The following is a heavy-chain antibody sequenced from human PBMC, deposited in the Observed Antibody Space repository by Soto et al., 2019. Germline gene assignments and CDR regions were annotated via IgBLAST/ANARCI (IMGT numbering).Heavy chain of an antibody. CDR2: INPDGSTI. J-gene: IGHJ4*02. CDR1: GFTFGSSW. CDR3: ARDLGSWADY. V-gene: IGHV3-74*01. Sequence: EVQLVESGGGSVQPGGSLRLSCAASGFTFGSSWMHWVRQAPGKGLIWVSRINPDGSTINYADSVKGRFTISRDNAKKTLHLQMTSLRVEDTAVYYCARDLGSWADYWGQGTLVTVSS. D-gene: IGHD6-13*01.